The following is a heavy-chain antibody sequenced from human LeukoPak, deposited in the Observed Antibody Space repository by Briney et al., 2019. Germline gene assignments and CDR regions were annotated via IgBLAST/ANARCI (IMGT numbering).Heavy chain of an antibody. Sequence: GGSLRLSCAASGFTFSSYGMHWVRQAPGKGLEWVAVIWYDGSNKYYADSVKGRFTISRDNSKNTLYLQMNSLRAEDTAVYYCARDKHAYYYDSSGYYYGYFQHWGQGTLVTVPS. CDR2: IWYDGSNK. V-gene: IGHV3-33*01. CDR1: GFTFSSYG. D-gene: IGHD3-22*01. J-gene: IGHJ1*01. CDR3: ARDKHAYYYDSSGYYYGYFQH.